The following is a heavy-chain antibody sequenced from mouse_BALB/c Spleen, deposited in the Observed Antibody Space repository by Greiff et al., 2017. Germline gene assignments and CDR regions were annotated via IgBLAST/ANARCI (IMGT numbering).Heavy chain of an antibody. Sequence: QVQLQQSGPGLVQPSQSLSITCTVSGFSLTSYGVHWVRQSPGKGLEWLGVIWSGGSTDYKAAFISRLSISKDNSKSQVFFKMNSLQVDDTAIYYCAIDDGSETWFAYWGQGTLVTVSA. V-gene: IGHV2-4-1*01. CDR1: GFSLTSYG. CDR3: AIDDGSETWFAY. D-gene: IGHD2-3*01. CDR2: IWSGGST. J-gene: IGHJ3*01.